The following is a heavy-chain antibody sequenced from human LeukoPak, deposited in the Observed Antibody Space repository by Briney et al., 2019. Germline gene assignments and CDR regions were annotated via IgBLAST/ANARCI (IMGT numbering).Heavy chain of an antibody. V-gene: IGHV3-11*04. D-gene: IGHD7-27*01. J-gene: IGHJ4*02. CDR3: GRGHWGLDY. CDR1: GFTFSVSY. Sequence: PGGSLRLSRAASGFTFSVSYMTWIRQAPGKGLEWVSYISHTGTSMFYGDSVKGRFTISRDNVKNSLYLQMNSLRAEDTAIYYCGRGHWGLDYWGQGTRVTVSS. CDR2: ISHTGTSM.